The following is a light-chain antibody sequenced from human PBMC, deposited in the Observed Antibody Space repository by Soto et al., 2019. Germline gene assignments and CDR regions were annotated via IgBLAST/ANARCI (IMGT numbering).Light chain of an antibody. Sequence: EVVMTQSPATLSVSPGEGATLSCRASQGIGDTLAWYQHKPGQTPRLLIYDASNRATGIPSRFSGSGSGTDFTLTISSLQPEDFATYYCLQDYNYPWTFGQGTKV. J-gene: IGKJ1*01. CDR2: DAS. CDR1: QGIGDT. V-gene: IGKV3D-15*01. CDR3: LQDYNYPWT.